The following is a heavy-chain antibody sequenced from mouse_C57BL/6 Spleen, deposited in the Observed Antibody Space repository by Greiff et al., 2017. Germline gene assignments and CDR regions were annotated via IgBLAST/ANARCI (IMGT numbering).Heavy chain of an antibody. J-gene: IGHJ2*01. CDR1: GYTFTSYW. CDR3: ETFITTVEYYFDY. Sequence: VQLQQPGAELVKPGASVKMSCKASGYTFTSYWITWVKQRPGQGLEWIGDIYPGSGSTNYNEKFKSKATLTVDTSSSTAYMTHSSLRSENSAVYYCETFITTVEYYFDYWGQGTTLTVSS. D-gene: IGHD1-1*01. CDR2: IYPGSGST. V-gene: IGHV1-55*01.